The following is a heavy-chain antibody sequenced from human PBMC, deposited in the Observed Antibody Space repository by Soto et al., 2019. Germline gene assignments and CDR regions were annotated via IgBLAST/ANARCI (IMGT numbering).Heavy chain of an antibody. CDR2: IYYSGST. V-gene: IGHV4-31*03. CDR1: GGSISSGGYY. Sequence: PSETLSLTCTVSGGSISSGGYYWSWIRQHPGKGLEWIGYIYYSGSTYYNPSLKSRVTISVDTSKNQFSLKLSSVTAADTAVYYCARDGANSGYDSYFDYWGQGTLVTVSS. D-gene: IGHD5-12*01. CDR3: ARDGANSGYDSYFDY. J-gene: IGHJ4*02.